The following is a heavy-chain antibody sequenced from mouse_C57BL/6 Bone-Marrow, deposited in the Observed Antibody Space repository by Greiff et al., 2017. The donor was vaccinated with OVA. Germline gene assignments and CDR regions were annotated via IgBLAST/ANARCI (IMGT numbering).Heavy chain of an antibody. CDR1: GYPFAIYW. V-gene: IGHV1-69*01. CDR3: AREGGNYGFAY. Sequence: QFQLQQPGAALLMPGASVKPSFQPSGYPFAIYWWHWVTQRPGQGLGWFGEIDPSASYTNYNQKFKGKATVTVDKSSSTAYMQLSSLTSEDSAVYYCAREGGNYGFAYWGQGTLVTVSA. CDR2: IDPSASYT. J-gene: IGHJ3*01. D-gene: IGHD1-1*01.